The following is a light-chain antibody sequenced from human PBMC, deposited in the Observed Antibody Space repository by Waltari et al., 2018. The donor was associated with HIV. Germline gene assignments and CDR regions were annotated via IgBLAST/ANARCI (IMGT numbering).Light chain of an antibody. J-gene: IGKJ4*01. CDR1: QGISNY. V-gene: IGKV1-27*01. CDR3: QKYNSAPALS. Sequence: DIQMTQSPSSLSASVGDRVTITCLASQGISNYLAWYQQKPGKVPKLLIYAASTLQSGVPSRFSGSGSETDFTLTINSLQPEDVATYYCQKYNSAPALSFGGGTRVEIK. CDR2: AAS.